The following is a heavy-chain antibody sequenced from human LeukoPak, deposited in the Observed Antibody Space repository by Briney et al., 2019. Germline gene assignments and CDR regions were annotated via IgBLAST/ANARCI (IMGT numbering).Heavy chain of an antibody. D-gene: IGHD3-3*01. CDR3: ARGLEEWLLIGYYYYMDV. CDR1: GYTFTSYD. Sequence: ASVKVPCKASGYTFTSYDTNWVRQATGQGLEWMGWMNPNSGNTGYAQKFQGRVTMTRNTSISTAYMELSSLRSEDTAVYYCARGLEEWLLIGYYYYMDVWGKGTTVTVSS. J-gene: IGHJ6*03. V-gene: IGHV1-8*01. CDR2: MNPNSGNT.